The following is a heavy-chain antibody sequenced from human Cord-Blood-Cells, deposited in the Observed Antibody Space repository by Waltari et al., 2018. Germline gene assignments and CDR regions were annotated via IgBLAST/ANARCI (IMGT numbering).Heavy chain of an antibody. V-gene: IGHV4-34*01. CDR1: GGSFSGYY. CDR2: INHSGSN. Sequence: QVLLQPWGAGLLKPSETLSLTCAVYGGSFSGYYWCWVRQPPVKGLEWTGEINHSGSNNYNPSLKSRVTISVDTSKNQFSLKLSSVTAADTAVYYLARVWGYSYGYLYFDYWGQGTLVTVSS. J-gene: IGHJ4*02. D-gene: IGHD5-18*01. CDR3: ARVWGYSYGYLYFDY.